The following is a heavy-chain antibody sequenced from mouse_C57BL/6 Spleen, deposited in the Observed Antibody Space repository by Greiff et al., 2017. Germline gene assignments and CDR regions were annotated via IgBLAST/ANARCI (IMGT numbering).Heavy chain of an antibody. J-gene: IGHJ3*01. CDR1: GFTFSSYA. CDR3: ARGDGYDRAWFAY. Sequence: QLQQSGGGLVKPGGSLKLSCAASGFTFSSYAMSWVRQTPEKRLEWVATISDGGSYTYYPDNVKGRFTISRDNAKNNLYLQMSHLKSEDTAMYYCARGDGYDRAWFAYWGQGTLVTVSA. D-gene: IGHD2-2*01. V-gene: IGHV5-4*01. CDR2: ISDGGSYT.